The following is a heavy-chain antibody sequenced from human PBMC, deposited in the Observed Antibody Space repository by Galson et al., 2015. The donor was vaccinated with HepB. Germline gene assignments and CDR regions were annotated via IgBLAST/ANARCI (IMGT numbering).Heavy chain of an antibody. CDR1: GDSVSSKSAA. D-gene: IGHD3-10*01. Sequence: CAISGDSVSSKSAAWNWIRQSPLRGLEWLGRTYYRSKWYNDYAESVKSRITIKPDTSKNQFSLQLNSVTPEDTAVYYCARDYYGSGSSLYYFDYWGQGTLVTVSS. CDR3: ARDYYGSGSSLYYFDY. CDR2: TYYRSKWYN. J-gene: IGHJ4*02. V-gene: IGHV6-1*01.